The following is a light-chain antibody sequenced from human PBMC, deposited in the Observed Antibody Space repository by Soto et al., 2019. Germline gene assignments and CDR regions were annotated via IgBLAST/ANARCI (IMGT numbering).Light chain of an antibody. Sequence: DIQMTQSPSTLSASVGDRVTITFLASQSISIWMAWYQQKPGKAPKLLIYKACSLESGPPSRITSSGPGTKFSLTLSCLQSDDFAAYYCQQYNSYSPLTLGGGAKGDIK. CDR3: QQYNSYSPLT. V-gene: IGKV1-5*03. CDR2: KAC. CDR1: QSISIW. J-gene: IGKJ4*01.